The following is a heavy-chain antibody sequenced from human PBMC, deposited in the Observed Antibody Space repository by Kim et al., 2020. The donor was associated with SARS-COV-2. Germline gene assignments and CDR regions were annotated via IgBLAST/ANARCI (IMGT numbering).Heavy chain of an antibody. D-gene: IGHD2-21*02. CDR3: ARGSVVVTSYFDY. V-gene: IGHV3-11*01. Sequence: TDTVKGPFTISRDNAKNSLYLQRNSLRAEDTAVYYCARGSVVVTSYFDYWGQGTLVTVSS. J-gene: IGHJ4*02.